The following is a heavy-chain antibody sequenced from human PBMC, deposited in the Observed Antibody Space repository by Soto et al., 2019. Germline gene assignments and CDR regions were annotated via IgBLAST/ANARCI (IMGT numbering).Heavy chain of an antibody. D-gene: IGHD1-26*01. CDR3: AKKLGPSAFDL. CDR1: GGTFTDYT. V-gene: IGHV1-69*02. Sequence: QVQLVQSGAEMKKPGSSVKVSCKASGGTFTDYTITWVRQAPGQGLEWMGRIIPVLDLSNYAQKFQGRVTITADKSTTTSYTELSGLTSEDTAVYYCAKKLGPSAFDLWGRGTLVTVSS. J-gene: IGHJ2*01. CDR2: IIPVLDLS.